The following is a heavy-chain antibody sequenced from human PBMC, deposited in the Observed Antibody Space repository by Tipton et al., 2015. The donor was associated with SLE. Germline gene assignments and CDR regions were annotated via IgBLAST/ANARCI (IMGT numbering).Heavy chain of an antibody. D-gene: IGHD2-21*01. J-gene: IGHJ6*02. CDR2: IYYSGST. CDR3: ARDSAINYGMDV. CDR1: GGSFSGYY. Sequence: TLSLTCAVYGGSFSGYYWSWIRQPPGKGLEWIGYIYYSGSTYYNPSLKSRVTISVDTSKNQFSLKLSSVTAADTAVYYCARDSAINYGMDVWGQGTTVTVSS. V-gene: IGHV4-34*09.